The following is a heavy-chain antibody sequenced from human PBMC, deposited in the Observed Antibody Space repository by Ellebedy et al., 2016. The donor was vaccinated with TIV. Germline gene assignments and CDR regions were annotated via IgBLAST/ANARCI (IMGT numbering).Heavy chain of an antibody. Sequence: ASVKVSXKPSGYTFTDYYMHWVRQAPGQGLEWMGLIDPQSGGTNYAQKFQSRVTVTWDTSISTAHMELSRLSFDDTAMYYCARVYTVMTMVTTAIGYWGQGTLVTVSS. CDR1: GYTFTDYY. CDR3: ARVYTVMTMVTTAIGY. CDR2: IDPQSGGT. D-gene: IGHD4/OR15-4a*01. V-gene: IGHV1-2*02. J-gene: IGHJ4*02.